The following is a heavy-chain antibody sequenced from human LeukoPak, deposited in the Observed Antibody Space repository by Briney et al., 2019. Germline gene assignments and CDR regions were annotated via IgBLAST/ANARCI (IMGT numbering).Heavy chain of an antibody. V-gene: IGHV3-64*04. J-gene: IGHJ6*02. CDR2: ITGDGGRT. CDR3: ARSRGYRYGYFYYGMDV. CDR1: GFTFSSYA. Sequence: GGSLRLSCSASGFTFSSYAMHWVRQAPGKGLECVSAITGDGGRTYYADSVKGRFTISRDNSKNTLYLQMNSLRAEDTAVYYCARSRGYRYGYFYYGMDVWGQGTTVTVSS. D-gene: IGHD5-18*01.